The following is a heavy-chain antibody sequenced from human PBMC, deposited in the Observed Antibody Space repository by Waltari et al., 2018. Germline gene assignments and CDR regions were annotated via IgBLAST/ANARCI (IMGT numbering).Heavy chain of an antibody. J-gene: IGHJ4*02. V-gene: IGHV1-8*03. CDR3: TRAMSTVVPADY. Sequence: QVQLVQSGAELKSPGAEVKVTCKSAGCTFTNDDITWVRQDRGQGLEWMGWMNPNSGNAGYAQRFQGRVTLTRDKSISTAFMELSSLTSEDTAVYYCTRAMSTVVPADYWGQGALVTV. D-gene: IGHD4-17*01. CDR1: GCTFTNDD. CDR2: MNPNSGNA.